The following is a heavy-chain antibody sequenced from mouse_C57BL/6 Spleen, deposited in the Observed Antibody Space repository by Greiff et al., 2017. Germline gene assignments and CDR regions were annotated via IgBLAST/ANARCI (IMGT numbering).Heavy chain of an antibody. CDR2: IYPGSGST. CDR3: ARSPYQLRGAMDY. D-gene: IGHD1-1*01. CDR1: GYTFTSYW. V-gene: IGHV1-55*01. Sequence: VQLQQSGAELVKPGASVKMSCKASGYTFTSYWITWVKQRPGQGLEWIGDIYPGSGSTNYNEKFKSKATLTVDTSSSTAYMQLSSLTSEDSAVYYCARSPYQLRGAMDYWGQGTSVTVSS. J-gene: IGHJ4*01.